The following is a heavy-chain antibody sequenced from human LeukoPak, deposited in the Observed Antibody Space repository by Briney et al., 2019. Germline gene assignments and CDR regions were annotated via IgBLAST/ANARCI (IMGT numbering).Heavy chain of an antibody. D-gene: IGHD3-22*01. CDR2: ICSGGST. J-gene: IGHJ5*02. Sequence: PGGSLRLSCAASGFTVSSNYMSWVRQAPGKGLEWVSVICSGGSTYYADSVKGRFTISRDNSKNTLYLQMNSLRAEDTAVYYCAREQYYYDSSGPGWFDPWGQGTLVTVSS. V-gene: IGHV3-66*02. CDR3: AREQYYYDSSGPGWFDP. CDR1: GFTVSSNY.